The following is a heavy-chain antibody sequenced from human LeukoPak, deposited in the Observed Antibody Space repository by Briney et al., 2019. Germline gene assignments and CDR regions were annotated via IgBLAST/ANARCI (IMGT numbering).Heavy chain of an antibody. CDR3: ARDNSSSWGGPFDP. D-gene: IGHD6-13*01. CDR1: GFTFSSYG. CDR2: IWYDGSKK. V-gene: IGHV3-33*01. Sequence: PGGSLRLSCAASGFTFSSYGMHWVRQAPGKGLEWVAVIWYDGSKKYYADSVKGRFTISRDNAKNSLYLQMNSLRAEDTAVYYCARDNSSSWGGPFDPWGQGTLVTVSS. J-gene: IGHJ5*02.